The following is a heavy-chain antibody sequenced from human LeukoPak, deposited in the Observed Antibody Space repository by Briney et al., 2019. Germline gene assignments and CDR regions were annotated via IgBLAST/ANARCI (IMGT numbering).Heavy chain of an antibody. CDR3: ARDERYDSSGYPFDC. CDR1: GYTFTGYF. D-gene: IGHD3-22*01. CDR2: INPNSGDT. J-gene: IGHJ4*02. Sequence: ASVKVSCKASGYTFTGYFIYWVRQAPGQGLEWMGWINPNSGDTNYAQKFQGSVTMTRDTSSNTAYMELSRLRSDDTAVYYCARDERYDSSGYPFDCWGQGTLVTVSS. V-gene: IGHV1-2*02.